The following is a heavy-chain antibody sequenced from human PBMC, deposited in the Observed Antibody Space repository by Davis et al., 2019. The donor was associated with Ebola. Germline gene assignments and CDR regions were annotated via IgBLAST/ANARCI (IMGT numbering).Heavy chain of an antibody. D-gene: IGHD1-26*01. CDR1: GFSLSNAPMG. CDR3: ARTRSYFHFDY. J-gene: IGHJ4*02. V-gene: IGHV2-26*01. CDR2: IFLNDVK. Sequence: ETLTLTCSVSGFSLSNAPMGVSWIRQPPGKALEWLAHIFLNDVKFYSTSLKTRLTISKDTSKNQVVLTMTNMDPVDTATYYCARTRSYFHFDYWGQGTLVTVSS.